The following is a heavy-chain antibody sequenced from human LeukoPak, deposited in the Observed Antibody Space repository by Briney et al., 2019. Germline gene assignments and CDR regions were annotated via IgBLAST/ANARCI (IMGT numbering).Heavy chain of an antibody. Sequence: GGSLRLSCAASRFTLSTYWMSWVRQAPGKGLVWVSRISDGGSTTTYADSVKGRFTISRDNAKNTLYLQMNGLRAEDTAVYYCSRSAYYDGSGNYYDYWGQGTLVTVSS. D-gene: IGHD3-22*01. CDR2: ISDGGSTT. J-gene: IGHJ4*02. V-gene: IGHV3-74*01. CDR1: RFTLSTYW. CDR3: SRSAYYDGSGNYYDY.